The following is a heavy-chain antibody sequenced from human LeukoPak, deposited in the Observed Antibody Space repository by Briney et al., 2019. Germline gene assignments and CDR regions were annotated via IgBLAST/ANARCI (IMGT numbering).Heavy chain of an antibody. V-gene: IGHV3-7*01. CDR1: GFTFSSCW. CDR3: ARSWDY. J-gene: IGHJ4*02. CDR2: IKQDGSEK. Sequence: PGGSLRLSCAASGFTFSSCWMSWVRQAPGKGLEWVANIKQDGSEKHYVDSVKGRFTISRDNAKNSLYLQMDSLRAEDTAVYYCARSWDYWGQGTLVTVSS.